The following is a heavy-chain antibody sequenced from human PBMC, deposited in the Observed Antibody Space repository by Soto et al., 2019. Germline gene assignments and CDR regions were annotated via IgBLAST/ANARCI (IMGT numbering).Heavy chain of an antibody. CDR1: GDSVSSNSAA. CDR3: ARDVLLWFGELLENWFDP. D-gene: IGHD3-10*01. J-gene: IGHJ5*02. V-gene: IGHV6-1*01. Sequence: SQTLSLTCAISGDSVSSNSAAWNWIRQSPSRGLEWLGRTYYRSKWYNDYAVSVKSRITINPDTPKNQFSLQLNSVTPEDTAVYYCARDVLLWFGELLENWFDPWGQGTLVTVSS. CDR2: TYYRSKWYN.